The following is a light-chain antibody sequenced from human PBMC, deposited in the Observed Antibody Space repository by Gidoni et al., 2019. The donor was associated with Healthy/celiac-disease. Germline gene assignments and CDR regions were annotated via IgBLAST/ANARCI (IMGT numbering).Light chain of an antibody. CDR1: QDISNY. CDR3: QQYDNLPCS. J-gene: IGKJ2*04. Sequence: DIQMTQSPSSLSASVGDRVTITCQASQDISNYLNWYQQKPGKAPKLLIYDASNLETGVPSSFSGSGSGTDFTFTISSLQPEDIATYYCQQYDNLPCSFGQGTKLEIK. V-gene: IGKV1-33*01. CDR2: DAS.